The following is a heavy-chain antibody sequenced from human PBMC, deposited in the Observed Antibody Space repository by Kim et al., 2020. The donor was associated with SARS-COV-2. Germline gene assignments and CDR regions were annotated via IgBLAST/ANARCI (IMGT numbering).Heavy chain of an antibody. D-gene: IGHD3-9*01. CDR2: IIPIFGTA. CDR3: ARYNYDILTGWGYYYGMDV. Sequence: SVKVYCKASGGTFSSYAISWVRQAPGQGLEWMGGIIPIFGTANYAQKFQGRVTITADESTSTAYMELSSLRSEDTAVYYCARYNYDILTGWGYYYGMDVWGQGTTVTVSS. CDR1: GGTFSSYA. J-gene: IGHJ6*02. V-gene: IGHV1-69*13.